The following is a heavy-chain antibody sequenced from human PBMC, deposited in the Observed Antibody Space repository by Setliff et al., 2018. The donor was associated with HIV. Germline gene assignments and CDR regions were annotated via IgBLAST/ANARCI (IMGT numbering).Heavy chain of an antibody. Sequence: SVKVSCKASRGTFSSYAISWVRQAPGQGLEWMGGIIPIFGTANYAQKLQGRVTITADESTSTAYMELSSLRSDDTAVYYCARGDYDYVWGSYRPLALDYWGQGTLVTVSS. CDR3: ARGDYDYVWGSYRPLALDY. V-gene: IGHV1-69*13. CDR2: IIPIFGTA. J-gene: IGHJ4*02. CDR1: RGTFSSYA. D-gene: IGHD3-16*02.